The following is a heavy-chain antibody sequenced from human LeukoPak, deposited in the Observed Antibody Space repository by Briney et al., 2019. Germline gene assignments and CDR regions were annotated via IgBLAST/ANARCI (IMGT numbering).Heavy chain of an antibody. CDR2: IHHSGPT. CDR3: ARDRDGMEV. V-gene: IGHV4-4*02. CDR1: GDSISNNNW. Sequence: SETLSLTCAVSGDSISNNNWWTWVREPPGKGLEWIGAIHHSGPTYYDSSLKSRVTISIDKSKNQFSLRLTSATAADTAIYYCARDRDGMEVWGQGTTVT. J-gene: IGHJ6*02.